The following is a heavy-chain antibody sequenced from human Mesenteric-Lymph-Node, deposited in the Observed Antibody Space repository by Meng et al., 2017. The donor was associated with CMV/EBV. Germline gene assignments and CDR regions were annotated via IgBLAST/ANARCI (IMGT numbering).Heavy chain of an antibody. CDR2: IYYSGST. V-gene: IGHV4-59*01. D-gene: IGHD3-10*01. J-gene: IGHJ5*02. Sequence: GPLRLSCTVSGGSISSYYWSWIRQPPGKGLEWIGYIYYSGSTNYNPSLKSRVTISVDTSKNQFSLKLSSVTAADTAVYYCARGPYYYGSGSLLKYNWFDPWGQGTLVTVSS. CDR3: ARGPYYYGSGSLLKYNWFDP. CDR1: GGSISSYY.